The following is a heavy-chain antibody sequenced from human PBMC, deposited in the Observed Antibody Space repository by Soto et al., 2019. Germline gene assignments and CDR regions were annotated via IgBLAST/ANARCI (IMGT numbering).Heavy chain of an antibody. CDR1: GFTFSSYG. CDR2: ISYDGSNK. D-gene: IGHD6-13*01. CDR3: AKALERYSSSWYLGYYYYVMDV. Sequence: GGSLRLSCAAPGFTFSSYGMHWVRQAPGKGLEWVAVISYDGSNKYYADSVKGRFTISRDNSKNTLYLQMNSLRAEDTAVYYCAKALERYSSSWYLGYYYYVMDVWG. J-gene: IGHJ6*02. V-gene: IGHV3-30*18.